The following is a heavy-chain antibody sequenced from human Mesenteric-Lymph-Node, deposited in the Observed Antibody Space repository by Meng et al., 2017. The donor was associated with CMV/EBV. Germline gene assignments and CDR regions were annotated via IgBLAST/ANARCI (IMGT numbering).Heavy chain of an antibody. V-gene: IGHV4-34*01. Sequence: HAQLPQGGAGLLKPSENLSLTCPVYGGSFSGDYWSWIRQPPGKGLEWIGEINHSGSTNYNPSLKSRVTISVDTSKNQFSLKLSSVTAADTAVYYCARHQRWLKSEGGFNYWGQGTLVTVSS. CDR1: GGSFSGDY. J-gene: IGHJ4*02. D-gene: IGHD4-23*01. CDR2: INHSGST. CDR3: ARHQRWLKSEGGFNY.